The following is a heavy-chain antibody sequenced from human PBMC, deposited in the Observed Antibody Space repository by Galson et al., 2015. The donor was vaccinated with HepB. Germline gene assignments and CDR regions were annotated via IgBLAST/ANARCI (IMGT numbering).Heavy chain of an antibody. CDR2: ISSSGGTI. D-gene: IGHD6-6*01. CDR1: GFTFNSYE. CDR3: ARSESPSSSSDN. Sequence: SLRLSCAASGFTFNSYEMNWVRQAPGKGLEWVSYISSSGGTIYYAVSVKGRFTISRDNAKSLYLQMNSLTAEDTAVYYCARSESPSSSSDNWGQGTLVTVSS. J-gene: IGHJ4*02. V-gene: IGHV3-48*03.